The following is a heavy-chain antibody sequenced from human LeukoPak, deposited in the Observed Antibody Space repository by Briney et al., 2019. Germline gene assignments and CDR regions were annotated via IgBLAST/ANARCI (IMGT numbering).Heavy chain of an antibody. Sequence: SETLSLTCTVSGGSISSSSFYWGWIRQPPGKGLEWIGTIFYSGSTYYNPSLRSRVTMSVDTSKNQFSLRLSSVTAADTAVYYCAREGGPYRPLDYTGQGLLVTVSS. CDR3: AREGGPYRPLDY. CDR2: IFYSGST. CDR1: GGSISSSSFY. J-gene: IGHJ4*02. V-gene: IGHV4-39*02.